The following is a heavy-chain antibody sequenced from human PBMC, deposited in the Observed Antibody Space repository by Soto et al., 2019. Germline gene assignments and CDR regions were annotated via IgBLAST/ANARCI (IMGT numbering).Heavy chain of an antibody. Sequence: QVQLVESGGGVVQPGRSLRLSCAASGFTFSSYAMHWVRQAPGKGLEWVAVISYDGSNKYYADSVKGRFTISRDNSKNTLYLQMNSLRAEDTAVYYCARDAAQINYDFWSGWTRRPQKNAMDVWGQGTTVTVSS. V-gene: IGHV3-30-3*01. CDR1: GFTFSSYA. D-gene: IGHD3-3*01. CDR3: ARDAAQINYDFWSGWTRRPQKNAMDV. J-gene: IGHJ6*02. CDR2: ISYDGSNK.